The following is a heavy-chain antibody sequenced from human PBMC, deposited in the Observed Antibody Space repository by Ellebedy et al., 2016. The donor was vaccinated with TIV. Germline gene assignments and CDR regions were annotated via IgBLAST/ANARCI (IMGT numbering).Heavy chain of an antibody. CDR1: GYTFTSYY. CDR2: INQSGGRT. D-gene: IGHD6-19*01. CDR3: AIRYSSGWSLDY. V-gene: IGHV1-46*01. J-gene: IGHJ4*02. Sequence: ASVKVSXXASGYTFTSYYMHWVRQAPGQGLEWMGIINQSGGRTSYAQKFQGRVTMTRDTSTSTVYMELSSLRSEDTAVYYCAIRYSSGWSLDYWGQGTLVTVSS.